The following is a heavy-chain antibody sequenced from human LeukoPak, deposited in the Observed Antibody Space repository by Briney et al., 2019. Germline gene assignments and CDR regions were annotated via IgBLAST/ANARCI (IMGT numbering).Heavy chain of an antibody. V-gene: IGHV1-24*01. Sequence: ASVKVSCKVSGYTLTELSMHWVRQATGKGLEWMGGFDPEDGETIYAQKFQGRVTMTEDTSTDTAYMELSSLRSEDTAVYYCAVQLWSNYYYYGMDVWGQGTTVTVSS. D-gene: IGHD5-18*01. J-gene: IGHJ6*02. CDR3: AVQLWSNYYYYGMDV. CDR2: FDPEDGET. CDR1: GYTLTELS.